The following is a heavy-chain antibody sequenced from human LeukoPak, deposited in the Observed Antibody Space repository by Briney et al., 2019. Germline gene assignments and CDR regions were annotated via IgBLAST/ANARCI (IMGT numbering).Heavy chain of an antibody. Sequence: GGSLRLSCAASGFTFSYDGMHWVRQAPGKGLEWVAFIRYDGNSKYYAESVKGRFTISRDNSKNTLYLQMDSLKPDDTAVYYCAKGGGRFCSTTSCYADYWGQGVLVAVSS. V-gene: IGHV3-30*02. J-gene: IGHJ4*02. D-gene: IGHD2-2*01. CDR2: IRYDGNSK. CDR3: AKGGGRFCSTTSCYADY. CDR1: GFTFSYDG.